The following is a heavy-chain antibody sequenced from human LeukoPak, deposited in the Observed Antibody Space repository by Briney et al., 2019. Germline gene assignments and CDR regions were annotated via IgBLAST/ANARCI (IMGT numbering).Heavy chain of an antibody. CDR2: IYTSGST. D-gene: IGHD3-16*02. Sequence: SETLSLTCTVSGGSISSGSYYWSWIRQPAGKGLEWIGRIYTSGSTNYNPSLKSRVTISVDTSKNQFSLKLSSVTAADTAVYYCARAGYRYTVLFDYWGQGALVTVSS. CDR1: GGSISSGSYY. V-gene: IGHV4-61*02. CDR3: ARAGYRYTVLFDY. J-gene: IGHJ4*02.